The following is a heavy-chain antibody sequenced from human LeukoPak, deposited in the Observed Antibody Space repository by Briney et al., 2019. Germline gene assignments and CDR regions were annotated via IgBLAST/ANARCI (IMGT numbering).Heavy chain of an antibody. D-gene: IGHD6-13*01. CDR3: ASHAEKGYSSSWSYFDY. V-gene: IGHV4-39*01. CDR1: GGSITSSLYY. CDR2: IYYSGST. Sequence: SSETLSLTCTVSGGSITSSLYYWGWVRQPPGKGLEWIGSIYYSGSTYYNPSLKTRVTISVDTSKNQFSLDLSSVTAADTAVYFCASHAEKGYSSSWSYFDYWGQGILVIVSS. J-gene: IGHJ4*02.